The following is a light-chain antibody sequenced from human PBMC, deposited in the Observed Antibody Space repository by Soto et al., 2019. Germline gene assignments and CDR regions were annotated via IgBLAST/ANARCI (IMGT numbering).Light chain of an antibody. CDR1: QSVSRY. CDR3: QQRSSWPIT. Sequence: EIVLTQSPATLSLSPGERATLSCMASQSVSRYLAWFQQKPGQAPRLLIYDASKRATGIPARFSGSGSGTDFTLTISSPEPEDFAVYYCQQRSSWPITFGQGTRLEIK. CDR2: DAS. J-gene: IGKJ5*01. V-gene: IGKV3-11*01.